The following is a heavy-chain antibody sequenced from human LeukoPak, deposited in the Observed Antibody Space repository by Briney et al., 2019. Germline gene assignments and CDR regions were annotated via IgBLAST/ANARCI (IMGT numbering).Heavy chain of an antibody. D-gene: IGHD6-19*01. CDR3: SKETATVGGTREY. J-gene: IGHJ4*02. Sequence: GGSLRLSCAASGFTFSDYYMSWIRQAPGKGLEWVSAISDSGDYTYYADSVKGRFTISRDNSKNTLYLQMNSLRAEDTAVYYCSKETATVGGTREYWGQGTLVTVSS. CDR1: GFTFSDYY. CDR2: ISDSGDYT. V-gene: IGHV3-23*01.